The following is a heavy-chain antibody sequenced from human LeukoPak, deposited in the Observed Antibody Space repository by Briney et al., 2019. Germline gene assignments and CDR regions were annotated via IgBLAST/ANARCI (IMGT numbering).Heavy chain of an antibody. D-gene: IGHD3-10*01. CDR3: AREVVRGVVDY. V-gene: IGHV4-61*02. J-gene: IGHJ4*02. Sequence: SQTLSLTCTVSSGSISSGSYYWSWIRQPAGKGLEWIGRIYTSGSTNYNPSLKSRVTISVDTSKNQFSLKLSSVTAADTAVYYCAREVVRGVVDYWGQGTLVTVSS. CDR1: SGSISSGSYY. CDR2: IYTSGST.